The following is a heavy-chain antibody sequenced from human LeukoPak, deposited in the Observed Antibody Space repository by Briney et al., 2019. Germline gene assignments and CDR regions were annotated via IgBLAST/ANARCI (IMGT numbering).Heavy chain of an antibody. V-gene: IGHV4-61*02. CDR3: ARDGYYYDSSGYYSLDY. Sequence: PSQTLSLTCTVSGDSINSGRYYWSWIRQPAGKGLEWIGRIYTSGSTNYNPSLKSRVTMSVDTSKNQFSLKLSSVTAADTAVYYCARDGYYYDSSGYYSLDYWGQGTLVTVSS. J-gene: IGHJ4*02. CDR1: GDSINSGRYY. D-gene: IGHD3-22*01. CDR2: IYTSGST.